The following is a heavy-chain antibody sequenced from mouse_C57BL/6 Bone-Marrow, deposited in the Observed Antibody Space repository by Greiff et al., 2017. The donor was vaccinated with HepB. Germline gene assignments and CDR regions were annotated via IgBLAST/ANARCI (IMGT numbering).Heavy chain of an antibody. CDR3: AREGGYDGYYHTLL. Sequence: EVQWVESGGGLVKPGGSLKLSCAASGFTFSSYAMSWVRQTPEKRLEWVATISDGGSYTYYPDNVKGRFTISRDNAKNNLYLQMSHLKSEDTAMYYCAREGGYDGYYHTLLWGQGTTLTVSS. J-gene: IGHJ2*01. CDR1: GFTFSSYA. D-gene: IGHD2-3*01. V-gene: IGHV5-4*01. CDR2: ISDGGSYT.